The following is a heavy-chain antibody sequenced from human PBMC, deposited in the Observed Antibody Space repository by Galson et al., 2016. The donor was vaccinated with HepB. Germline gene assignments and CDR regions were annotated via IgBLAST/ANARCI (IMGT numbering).Heavy chain of an antibody. J-gene: IGHJ4*02. D-gene: IGHD4-17*01. CDR3: FRVPRYYADYSSGVGDY. V-gene: IGHV3-23*01. Sequence: SLRLSCAASGFSCSSYAMSCVRQAPGKGLAWVSTISGAGTASYAYSVKGRFTISRDNSKNTLELQMDSLRVEDTALYFCFRVPRYYADYSSGVGDYWGQGTLLTVSS. CDR2: ISGAGTA. CDR1: GFSCSSYA.